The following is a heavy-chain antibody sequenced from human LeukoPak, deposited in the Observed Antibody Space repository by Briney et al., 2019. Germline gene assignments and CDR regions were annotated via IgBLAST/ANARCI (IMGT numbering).Heavy chain of an antibody. CDR2: ISYGGTT. Sequence: SQTLSLTCTVSGGSISSGTYHWSWIRQYPGKGLEWIGHISYGGTTYYNPSLKSRVTTSLDTSRNHFSLKLNSVTAADTAVYYCARDRPGGSSLDYWGQGTLVTVSS. CDR1: GGSISSGTYH. D-gene: IGHD6-13*01. V-gene: IGHV4-31*03. CDR3: ARDRPGGSSLDY. J-gene: IGHJ4*02.